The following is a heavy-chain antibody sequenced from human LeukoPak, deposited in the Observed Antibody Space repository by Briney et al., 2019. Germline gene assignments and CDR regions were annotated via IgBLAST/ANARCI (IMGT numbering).Heavy chain of an antibody. J-gene: IGHJ6*03. CDR2: IKQDGSEK. CDR3: ASGLPGAVGVVVAATVLGGDYYYYMDV. V-gene: IGHV3-7*01. D-gene: IGHD2-15*01. Sequence: GGSLRLSCAASGFTFSSYWMSWVRQAPGKGLEWVANIKQDGSEKYYVDSVKGRFTISRDNAKNSLYLQMNSLRAEDTAVYYCASGLPGAVGVVVAATVLGGDYYYYMDVWGKGTTVTVSS. CDR1: GFTFSSYW.